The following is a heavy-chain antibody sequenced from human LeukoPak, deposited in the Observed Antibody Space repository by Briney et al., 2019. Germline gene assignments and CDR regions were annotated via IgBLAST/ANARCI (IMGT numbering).Heavy chain of an antibody. CDR1: GFTFSSYA. CDR3: ANGYGDYGGPPDY. D-gene: IGHD4-17*01. J-gene: IGHJ4*02. V-gene: IGHV3-23*01. CDR2: ISGSGGST. Sequence: GGSLRLSCAASGFTFSSYAMSWVRQAPGKGLEWVSAISGSGGSTYYADSVKGRFTISRDNSKNTLYLQMNSLRAEDTAVYYCANGYGDYGGPPDYWGQGTLVTVSS.